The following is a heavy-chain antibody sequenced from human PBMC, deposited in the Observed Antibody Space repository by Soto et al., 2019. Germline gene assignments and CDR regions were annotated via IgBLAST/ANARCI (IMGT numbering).Heavy chain of an antibody. D-gene: IGHD2-2*01. Sequence: QVQLVQSGAEVKKPGSSVKVSCKASGGTFSSYAISWVRQAPGQGLEWMGGIIPIFGTANYAQKFQGRVTXXAXEXXSTAYMELSSLRSEDTAVYYCARGLVPAAIGWFDPWGQGTLVTVSS. CDR3: ARGLVPAAIGWFDP. CDR1: GGTFSSYA. V-gene: IGHV1-69*12. CDR2: IIPIFGTA. J-gene: IGHJ5*02.